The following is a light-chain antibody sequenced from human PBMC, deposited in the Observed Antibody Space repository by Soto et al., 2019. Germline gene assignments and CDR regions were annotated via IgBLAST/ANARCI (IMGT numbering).Light chain of an antibody. CDR2: GIS. CDR1: QSVSSNY. J-gene: IGKJ1*01. V-gene: IGKV3-20*01. Sequence: EIVLTQSPGTLSLSPGERATLSCRASQSVSSNYLAWYQQKSGQAPRLLIYGISSRATGIPDRFSGSGSGTGFTLTISRLEPEDFAVYYCQQYGTSRTFGQGTKVEIK. CDR3: QQYGTSRT.